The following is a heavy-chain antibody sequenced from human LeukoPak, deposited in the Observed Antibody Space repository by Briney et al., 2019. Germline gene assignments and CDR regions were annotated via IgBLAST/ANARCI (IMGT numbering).Heavy chain of an antibody. J-gene: IGHJ4*02. V-gene: IGHV3-23*01. CDR3: AKTRGYSGYDSFDY. CDR2: VSGGGGST. D-gene: IGHD5-12*01. Sequence: PGGSLRLSCAASGFTFNSYAMSWVRQAPGKGLEWVSVVSGGGGSTDYADSVKGRFTISRDNSKNTLYLQMNSLRAEETAVYYCAKTRGYSGYDSFDYWGQGTLVTVSS. CDR1: GFTFNSYA.